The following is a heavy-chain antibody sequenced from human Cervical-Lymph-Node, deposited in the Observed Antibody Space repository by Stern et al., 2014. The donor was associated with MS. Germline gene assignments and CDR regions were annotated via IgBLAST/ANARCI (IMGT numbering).Heavy chain of an antibody. CDR3: ARDWAAAAWFDP. CDR2: ISSSSSYI. Sequence: EVQLVESGGGLVKPGGSLRLSCAASGFTFSSDSMNWVRPAPGKGLQWVSSISSSSSYIYYADSVKGRFTISRDNAKNSLYLQMNSLRAEDTAVYYCARDWAAAAWFDPWGQGTLVTVSS. CDR1: GFTFSSDS. D-gene: IGHD6-13*01. J-gene: IGHJ5*02. V-gene: IGHV3-21*01.